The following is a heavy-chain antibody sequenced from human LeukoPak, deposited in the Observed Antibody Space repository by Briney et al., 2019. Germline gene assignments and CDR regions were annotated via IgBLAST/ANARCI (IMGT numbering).Heavy chain of an antibody. CDR1: GYTFTSYG. D-gene: IGHD2-2*01. J-gene: IGHJ6*02. CDR3: AREDCSSTSCPDYYYYGMDV. V-gene: IGHV1-18*01. Sequence: ASVKVSCTASGYTFTSYGISWVRQAPGQGLGWMGWISAYNGNTNYAQKLQGRVTMTTDTSTSTAYMELRSLRSDDTAVYYCAREDCSSTSCPDYYYYGMDVWGQGTTVTVSS. CDR2: ISAYNGNT.